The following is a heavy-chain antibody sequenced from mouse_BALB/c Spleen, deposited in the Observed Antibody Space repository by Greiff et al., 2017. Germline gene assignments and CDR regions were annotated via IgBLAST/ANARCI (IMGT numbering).Heavy chain of an antibody. D-gene: IGHD2-14*01. CDR3: ARGVRLNHYNAMDY. CDR1: GFSLTSYG. V-gene: IGHV2-9*02. J-gene: IGHJ4*01. Sequence: QVQLKQSGPGLVAPSQSLSITCTVSGFSLTSYGVHWVRQPPGMGLEWLGVLWAGGSTKYNSALMSRLSISKDNSESQVFLKMNSLQTDDTAMYYCARGVRLNHYNAMDYRGQGTSVTVTS. CDR2: LWAGGST.